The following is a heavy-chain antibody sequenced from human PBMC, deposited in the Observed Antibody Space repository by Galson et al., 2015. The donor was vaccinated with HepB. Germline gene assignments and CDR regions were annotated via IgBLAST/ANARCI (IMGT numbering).Heavy chain of an antibody. CDR1: GGTFSSYT. Sequence: SVKVSCKASGGTFSSYTISWVRQAPGQGLEWMGRIIPILGIANYAQKFQGRVTITADKSTSTAYMELSSLRSEDTAVYYCARDLRAYCGGDCPYNWFDPWGQGTLVTVSS. CDR2: IIPILGIA. V-gene: IGHV1-69*04. D-gene: IGHD2-21*02. J-gene: IGHJ5*02. CDR3: ARDLRAYCGGDCPYNWFDP.